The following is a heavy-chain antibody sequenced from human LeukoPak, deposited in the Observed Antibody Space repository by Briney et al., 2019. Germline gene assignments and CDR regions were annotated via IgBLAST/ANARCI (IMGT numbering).Heavy chain of an antibody. J-gene: IGHJ5*02. Sequence: GGSLRLSCAASGFTFSSYSMNWVRQAPGKGLEWVSAISGGGGSTYYADSVKGRFTISRDNSKNTLYLQMNSLRAEDTAVYYCAKRGNYYDSSGYASWGQGTLVTVSS. D-gene: IGHD3-22*01. CDR1: GFTFSSYS. CDR3: AKRGNYYDSSGYAS. CDR2: ISGGGGST. V-gene: IGHV3-23*01.